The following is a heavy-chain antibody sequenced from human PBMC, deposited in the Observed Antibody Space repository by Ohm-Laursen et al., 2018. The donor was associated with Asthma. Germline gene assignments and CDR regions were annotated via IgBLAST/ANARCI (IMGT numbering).Heavy chain of an antibody. CDR1: GFTFSSYA. CDR3: ARDWRAPAPRGYFQH. V-gene: IGHV3-30-3*01. CDR2: ISYDGSNK. J-gene: IGHJ1*01. Sequence: SLRLSCSASGFTFSSYAMHWVRQAPGKGLEWVAVISYDGSNKYYADSVKGRFTISRDNSKNTLYLQMNSLRAEDTAVYYCARDWRAPAPRGYFQHWGQGTLVTVSS. D-gene: IGHD2-2*01.